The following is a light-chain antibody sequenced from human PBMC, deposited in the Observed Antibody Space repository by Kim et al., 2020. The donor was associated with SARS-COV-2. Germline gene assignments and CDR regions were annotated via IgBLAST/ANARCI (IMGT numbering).Light chain of an antibody. CDR2: KAS. J-gene: IGKJ4*01. V-gene: IGKV1-5*03. CDR1: QSISSW. CDR3: QQYNSYPLT. Sequence: ASVGDRVTITCRASQSISSWLAWYQQKPGKAPKVLIYKASSLESGVPSRFSGSGSGTEFSLTISSLQPDDFATYYCQQYNSYPLTFGGGTKVEIK.